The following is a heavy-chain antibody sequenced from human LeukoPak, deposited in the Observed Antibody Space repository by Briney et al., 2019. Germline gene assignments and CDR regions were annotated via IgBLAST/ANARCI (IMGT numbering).Heavy chain of an antibody. CDR3: ARDSSGIRSLIAH. CDR1: GGTFSKYT. J-gene: IGHJ1*01. V-gene: IGHV1-69*13. D-gene: IGHD6-13*01. Sequence: SVKVSCKASGGTFSKYTISWVRRSPGQGLEWMGGITPLFGTASYAQKFQGRVTITADESASTAYMEVSSLRSEDTAVYYCARDSSGIRSLIAHWGQGTLVTVSS. CDR2: ITPLFGTA.